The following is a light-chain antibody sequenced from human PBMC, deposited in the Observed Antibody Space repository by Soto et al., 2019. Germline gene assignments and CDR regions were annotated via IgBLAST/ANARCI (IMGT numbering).Light chain of an antibody. J-gene: IGKJ1*01. V-gene: IGKV3-20*01. CDR3: QQDGSYPWT. CDR2: EAS. CDR1: RSLSTRS. Sequence: VWTQSPGPLSLSPGETLTLCCRPSRSLSTRSLAWYQQKPGQAPSLLIYEASTRARGTPARFSGSGSGTDFTLTVSRLEPEDFAVYFCQQDGSYPWTFGQGTKVDIK.